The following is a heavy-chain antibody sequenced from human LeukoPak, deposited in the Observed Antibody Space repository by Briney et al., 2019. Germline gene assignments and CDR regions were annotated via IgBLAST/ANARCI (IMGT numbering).Heavy chain of an antibody. CDR1: GFTFSSYA. J-gene: IGHJ4*02. V-gene: IGHV3-23*01. CDR3: AKDLEVYYDFWSGPYASDY. Sequence: GGSLRLSCAASGFTFSSYAMRWVRQAPGKGLEWVSAISGSGGSTYYADSVKGRFTISRDNSKNTLYLQMNSLRAEDTAVYYCAKDLEVYYDFWSGPYASDYWGQGTLVTVSS. CDR2: ISGSGGST. D-gene: IGHD3-3*01.